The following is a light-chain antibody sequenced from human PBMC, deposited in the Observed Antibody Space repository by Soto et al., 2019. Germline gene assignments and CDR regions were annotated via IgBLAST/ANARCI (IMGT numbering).Light chain of an antibody. CDR1: QSVSSY. J-gene: IGKJ4*01. CDR3: QQRGSWPLT. Sequence: EIVLTQSPATLSLSPGERATLSCRASQSVSSYLAWYQLKPGQAPRLLIYDASNRATGIPVRFSGSGSGTDFTLTISSLEPEDFAVYCCQQRGSWPLTFGGGAKVEIK. CDR2: DAS. V-gene: IGKV3-11*01.